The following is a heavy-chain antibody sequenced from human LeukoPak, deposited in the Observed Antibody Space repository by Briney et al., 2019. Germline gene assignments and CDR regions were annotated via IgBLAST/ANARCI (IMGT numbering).Heavy chain of an antibody. D-gene: IGHD1-1*01. J-gene: IGHJ6*02. V-gene: IGHV1-24*01. CDR3: AVSLTTGGYYGMDV. CDR1: GYTLTELS. Sequence: ASVKVSCKVSGYTLTELSLRWVRQAPGKGLEWMGRFDPEDGETIYARKFQGRVTMTEDTSTDTAYMELSSLRSEDTAVYFCAVSLTTGGYYGMDVWGQGTTVTVSS. CDR2: FDPEDGET.